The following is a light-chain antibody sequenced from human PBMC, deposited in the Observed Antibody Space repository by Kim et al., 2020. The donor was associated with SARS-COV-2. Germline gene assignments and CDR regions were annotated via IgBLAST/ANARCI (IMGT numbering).Light chain of an antibody. Sequence: SPVGGGRTITCRASQDISNYLAWFQLKPGKAPKLLIDAASALQPGVPSRFSGSGSGTDFTLTVTSLQPEDVATYYCQKCDSAPWTFGQGTKVEIK. J-gene: IGKJ1*01. CDR1: QDISNY. CDR3: QKCDSAPWT. CDR2: AAS. V-gene: IGKV1-27*01.